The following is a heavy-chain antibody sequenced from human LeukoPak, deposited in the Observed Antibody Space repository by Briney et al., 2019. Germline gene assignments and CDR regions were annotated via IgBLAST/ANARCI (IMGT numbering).Heavy chain of an antibody. V-gene: IGHV3-30*04. CDR1: GFTFSSYA. Sequence: GGSLRLSCAASGFTFSSYAMHWVRQAPGKGLEWVAVISYDGSNKYYADSVKGRFTISRDNSKNTLYLQMNSLRAEDTAVYYCARTYSSSFGGSWGQGTLVTVSS. CDR3: ARTYSSSFGGS. J-gene: IGHJ4*02. D-gene: IGHD6-6*01. CDR2: ISYDGSNK.